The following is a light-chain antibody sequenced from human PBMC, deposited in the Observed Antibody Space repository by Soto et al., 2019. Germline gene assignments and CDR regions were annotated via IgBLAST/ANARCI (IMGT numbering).Light chain of an antibody. CDR1: QIVSSN. CDR3: QQYNNWTPVT. Sequence: EIVMTQSPATLSVSPGERAILSCRASQIVSSNLAWYQQKFGQAPRLLIYGASTRVAGSPARFSGSGSGTEFTLTISSLQSEDLAVVYCQQYNNWTPVTFGQGTRLEIK. V-gene: IGKV3-15*01. CDR2: GAS. J-gene: IGKJ5*01.